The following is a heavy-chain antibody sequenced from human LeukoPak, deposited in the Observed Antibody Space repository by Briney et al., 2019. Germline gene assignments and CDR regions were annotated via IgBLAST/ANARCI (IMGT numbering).Heavy chain of an antibody. D-gene: IGHD1-1*01. V-gene: IGHV3-7*01. J-gene: IGHJ5*02. CDR1: GFTFSSYS. Sequence: GGSLRLSCAASGFTFSSYSMNWVRQAPGKGLEWVAHIKRDGSQKYYLDSVKGRFTISRDNAKNSLYLQMNSLRVEDTAVYYCARLGLEVGGPNWFDPWGQGTLVTVSS. CDR3: ARLGLEVGGPNWFDP. CDR2: IKRDGSQK.